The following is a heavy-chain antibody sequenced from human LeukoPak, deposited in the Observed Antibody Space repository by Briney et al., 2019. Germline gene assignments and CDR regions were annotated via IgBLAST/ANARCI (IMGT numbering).Heavy chain of an antibody. V-gene: IGHV3-21*01. J-gene: IGHJ5*02. CDR2: ISSSSSYI. D-gene: IGHD6-19*01. Sequence: GGSLRLSCAASGFTFSSYSMNWVRQAPGKGLEWVSSISSSSSYIYYADSVKGRFTISRDNAKNSLYLQMNSLRAEDTAVYYCARSIAVAGWFDPWGQGSLVTVSS. CDR1: GFTFSSYS. CDR3: ARSIAVAGWFDP.